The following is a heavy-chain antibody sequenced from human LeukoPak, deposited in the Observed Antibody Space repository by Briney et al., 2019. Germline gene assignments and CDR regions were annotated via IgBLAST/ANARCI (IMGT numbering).Heavy chain of an antibody. V-gene: IGHV3-30-3*01. CDR1: GFTFSGYA. J-gene: IGHJ4*02. CDR2: ISYDGSNK. Sequence: GGSLRLSCAASGFTFSGYAMHWVRQAPGKGLEWVAIISYDGSNKYYADSVKGRFTISRDNSKNTLYLQMNSLRAEDTAVYYCAREPYYYDTKALSYWGQGTLVTVSS. D-gene: IGHD3-22*01. CDR3: AREPYYYDTKALSY.